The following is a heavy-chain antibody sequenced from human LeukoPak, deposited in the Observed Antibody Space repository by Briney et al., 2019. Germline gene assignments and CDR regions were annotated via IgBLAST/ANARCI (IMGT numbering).Heavy chain of an antibody. CDR1: GGSFSGYY. V-gene: IGHV4-34*01. Sequence: TSETLSLTCAVYGGSFSGYYWSWIRQPPGKGLERIGEINHSGSTNYNPSLKSRVTISVDTSKNQFSLKLSSVTAADTAVYYCASPGDFSSGWYRFDYWGQGTLVTVSS. CDR2: INHSGST. CDR3: ASPGDFSSGWYRFDY. J-gene: IGHJ4*02. D-gene: IGHD6-19*01.